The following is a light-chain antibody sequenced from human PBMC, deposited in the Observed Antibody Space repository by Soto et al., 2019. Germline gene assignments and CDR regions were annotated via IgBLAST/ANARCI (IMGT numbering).Light chain of an antibody. CDR2: KVS. J-gene: IGKJ4*01. CDR3: MQATYLPRS. Sequence: EVVVNQSPLSLHVPLGQPASISCRSSQSLVHSDGNTYLNWFQQRPGQSPRRLIYKVSERDSGVPDRYSGSGSGTNFTLKISRVEAEDVGVYICMQATYLPRSFGEGTKVQ. CDR1: QSLVHSDGNTY. V-gene: IGKV2-30*02.